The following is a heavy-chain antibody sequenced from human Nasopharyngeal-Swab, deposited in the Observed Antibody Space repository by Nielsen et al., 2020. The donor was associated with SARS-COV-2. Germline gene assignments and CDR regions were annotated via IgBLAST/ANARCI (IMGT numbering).Heavy chain of an antibody. J-gene: IGHJ4*02. CDR3: ARGNDFRSGYHPYYYDY. D-gene: IGHD3-3*01. Sequence: GESLKISCAASGFTFSSYGMHWVRQAPGKGLEWVALIWYDGSNKYYADSVKGRFTISRDNSKNTLYLQINSLRAEDTAVCYCARGNDFRSGYHPYYYDYWGQGTVVTVSS. CDR1: GFTFSSYG. CDR2: IWYDGSNK. V-gene: IGHV3-33*01.